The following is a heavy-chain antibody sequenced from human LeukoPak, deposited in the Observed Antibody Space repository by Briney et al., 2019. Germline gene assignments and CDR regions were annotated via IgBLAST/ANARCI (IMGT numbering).Heavy chain of an antibody. V-gene: IGHV3-48*01. Sequence: GGSLRLSCAASGFTFSSYSVNWVRQAPGKGLEWVSYISSSSSTIYYADSVKGRFTISRDNAKNSLYLQMNSLRAEDTAVYYCATTSAYYYDSSGYWAYWGQGTLVTVSS. D-gene: IGHD3-22*01. CDR2: ISSSSSTI. CDR1: GFTFSSYS. CDR3: ATTSAYYYDSSGYWAY. J-gene: IGHJ4*02.